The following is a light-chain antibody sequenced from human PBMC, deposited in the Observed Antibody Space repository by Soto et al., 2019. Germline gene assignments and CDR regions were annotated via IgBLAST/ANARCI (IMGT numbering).Light chain of an antibody. CDR3: GSFARGSSDV. CDR1: SSDVGSYNL. Sequence: QSALTQPASVSGSTGQSITISCTGTSSDVGSYNLVSWYQQHPGKAPKLIISEGSERPSGVSTRFSGSKSGNTASLTISGLQAEDESDYYCGSFARGSSDVFGTGTKLTVL. CDR2: EGS. V-gene: IGLV2-23*01. J-gene: IGLJ1*01.